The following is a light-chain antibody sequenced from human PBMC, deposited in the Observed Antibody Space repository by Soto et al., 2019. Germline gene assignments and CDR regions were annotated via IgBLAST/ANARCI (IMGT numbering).Light chain of an antibody. V-gene: IGKV3-20*01. CDR1: QGGSNTY. J-gene: IGKJ4*01. CDR2: GAS. Sequence: EIVLTQSPGTLSWSPGERATLSCRASQGGSNTYLAWHQQKRGQAPRLLIYGASSRATGKPYRDSGSASGTDFTLTIIRLEHEYCAFYYCQLYGSALTFGGWAKGEL. CDR3: QLYGSALT.